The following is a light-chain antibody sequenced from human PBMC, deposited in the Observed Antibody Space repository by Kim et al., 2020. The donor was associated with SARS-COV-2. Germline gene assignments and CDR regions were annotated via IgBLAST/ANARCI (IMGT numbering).Light chain of an antibody. CDR2: SAS. CDR3: QQFDTFPLT. Sequence: ASVGDRVTITCRASHDINIYLAWFQQKPGKAPRPLIYSASYLPTGVSSRFSGSGSGTDFTLTISSLQPEDFATYYCQQFDTFPLTFGGGTKVDIK. J-gene: IGKJ4*01. CDR1: HDINIY. V-gene: IGKV1-16*01.